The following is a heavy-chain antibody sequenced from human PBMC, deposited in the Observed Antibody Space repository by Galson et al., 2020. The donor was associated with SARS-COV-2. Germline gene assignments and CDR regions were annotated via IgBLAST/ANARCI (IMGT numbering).Heavy chain of an antibody. V-gene: IGHV5-10-1*01. Sequence: LGESLKISCKGSGYSFTSYWISWVRQMPGKGLEWMGRIDPSDSYTNYSPSFQGHVTISADKSISTAYLQWSSLKASDTAMYYCARHWTVGDAFDTWGQGTMVTVSS. CDR3: ARHWTVGDAFDT. D-gene: IGHD1-26*01. CDR2: IDPSDSYT. J-gene: IGHJ3*02. CDR1: GYSFTSYW.